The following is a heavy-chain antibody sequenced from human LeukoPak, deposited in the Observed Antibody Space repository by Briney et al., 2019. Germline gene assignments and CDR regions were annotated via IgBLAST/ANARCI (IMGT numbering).Heavy chain of an antibody. CDR3: AREGTQWLERWSAFDI. Sequence: KPGGSLRLSCAASGFTFSSYSMNWGRQAPGKGLEWVSSISSSSSYIYYADSVKGRFTISRDNAKTSLYLQMNSLRAEDTAVYYCAREGTQWLERWSAFDIWGQGTMVTVSS. CDR1: GFTFSSYS. J-gene: IGHJ3*02. CDR2: ISSSSSYI. V-gene: IGHV3-21*01. D-gene: IGHD6-19*01.